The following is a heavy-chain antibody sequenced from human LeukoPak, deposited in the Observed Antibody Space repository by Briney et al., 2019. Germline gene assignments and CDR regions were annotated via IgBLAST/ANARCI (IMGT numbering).Heavy chain of an antibody. Sequence: GGSLRLSCAASGFSFISYGMHWVRPAPGKGLEWVGVISDVGRSKDYADSVKGRFTISRDNYKDTLYLQMNSLRDEDTAVYYCAKRPSDYGDYVSYFDYWGQGTLVTVSS. V-gene: IGHV3-30*18. CDR3: AKRPSDYGDYVSYFDY. CDR2: ISDVGRSK. J-gene: IGHJ4*02. D-gene: IGHD4-17*01. CDR1: GFSFISYG.